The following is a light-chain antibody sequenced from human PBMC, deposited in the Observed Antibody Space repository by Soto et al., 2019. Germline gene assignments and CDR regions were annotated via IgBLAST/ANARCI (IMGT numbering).Light chain of an antibody. V-gene: IGKV3-15*01. CDR2: GAS. CDR1: QSVANN. CDR3: QEYDDWPPRYT. Sequence: EIVMAQSPATLSVSPGERATLSCRASQSVANNLAWYQQKPGQAPRLLIYGASTRATGVPARFSGSGSGTDFTLTISSLESEDFAVYFCQEYDDWPPRYTFGQGTKLEI. J-gene: IGKJ2*01.